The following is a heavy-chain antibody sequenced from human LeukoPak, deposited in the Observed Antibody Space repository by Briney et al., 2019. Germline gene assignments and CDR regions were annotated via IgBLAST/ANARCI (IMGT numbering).Heavy chain of an antibody. CDR3: ARGPATIFGVVPDAFDI. CDR1: GGTFSSYA. V-gene: IGHV1-69*13. Sequence: SVKVSCKASGGTFSSYAISWVRQAPGQGLEWMGGIIPIFGTANYAQKFQGRVTITADESTSTAYMELSSLRSEDTAVYYCARGPATIFGVVPDAFDIWGQGTMVTVSS. D-gene: IGHD3-3*01. J-gene: IGHJ3*02. CDR2: IIPIFGTA.